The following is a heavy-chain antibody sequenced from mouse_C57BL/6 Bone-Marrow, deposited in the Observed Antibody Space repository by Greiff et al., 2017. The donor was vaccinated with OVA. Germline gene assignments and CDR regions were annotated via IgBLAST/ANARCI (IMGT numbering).Heavy chain of an antibody. D-gene: IGHD2-1*01. V-gene: IGHV5-4*03. CDR3: ARVLYYGHAMDY. J-gene: IGHJ4*01. CDR2: ISDGGSYT. Sequence: EVKLMESGGGLVKPGGSLKLSCAASGFTFSSYAMSWVRQTPEKRLEWVATISDGGSYTYYPDNVKGRFTISRDNAKNNLYLQMSHLKSEDTAMYYCARVLYYGHAMDYWGQGTSVTVSS. CDR1: GFTFSSYA.